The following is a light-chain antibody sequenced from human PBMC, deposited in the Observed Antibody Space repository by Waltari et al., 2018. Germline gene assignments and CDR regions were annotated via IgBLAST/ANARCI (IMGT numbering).Light chain of an antibody. V-gene: IGLV2-14*01. CDR1: DSDVGAYYF. J-gene: IGLJ1*01. Sequence: QSALTQPASVSGSPGQSITISCSGPDSDVGAYYFVPWYQQHPGKAPHLIIYEASNRPSGVSNRFSASKSVNTASLTISGLQAEDEADYYCSSYTTSSAPGVFGTGTRVTVL. CDR2: EAS. CDR3: SSYTTSSAPGV.